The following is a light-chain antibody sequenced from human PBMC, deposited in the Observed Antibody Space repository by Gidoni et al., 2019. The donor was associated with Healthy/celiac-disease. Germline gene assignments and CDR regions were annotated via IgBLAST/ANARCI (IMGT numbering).Light chain of an antibody. CDR2: GAS. Sequence: EIVMTQSPAPLSVSPGERATLSCRASQSVSSNLAWYQQKPGQAPRLLIYGASTRATGIPARFSGSGSGTEFTLTISSLQSEDFAVYYCQQYNNWPPVFTFGLGPKWISN. CDR1: QSVSSN. J-gene: IGKJ3*01. CDR3: QQYNNWPPVFT. V-gene: IGKV3-15*01.